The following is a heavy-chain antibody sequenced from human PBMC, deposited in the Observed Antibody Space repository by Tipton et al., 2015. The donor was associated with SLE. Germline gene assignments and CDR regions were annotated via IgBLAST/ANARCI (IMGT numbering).Heavy chain of an antibody. Sequence: TLSLTCTVSGGSISGSDFYWGWIRQAPGKGLEWIGDIYYSGNTYYNPSLESRVTISVDTSKNQFSLKLSSVTAADTAVYFCARTLVLQFLPYDAFDIWGQGTMVTVSS. CDR2: IYYSGNT. D-gene: IGHD3-3*01. CDR1: GGSISGSDFY. V-gene: IGHV4-39*07. J-gene: IGHJ3*02. CDR3: ARTLVLQFLPYDAFDI.